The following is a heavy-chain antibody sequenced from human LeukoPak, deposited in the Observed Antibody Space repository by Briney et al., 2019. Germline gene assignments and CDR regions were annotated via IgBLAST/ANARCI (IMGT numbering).Heavy chain of an antibody. CDR1: GFTFSSYE. Sequence: TGGSLRLSCAASGFTFSSYEMNWVRQAPGKGLEWVSYISSSGSTIYYADSVKGRFTISRDNAKNSLYLQMNSLRAEDTAVYYCARGHYYDSSGYDYWGQGTLVTVSS. CDR3: ARGHYYDSSGYDY. D-gene: IGHD3-22*01. V-gene: IGHV3-48*03. CDR2: ISSSGSTI. J-gene: IGHJ4*02.